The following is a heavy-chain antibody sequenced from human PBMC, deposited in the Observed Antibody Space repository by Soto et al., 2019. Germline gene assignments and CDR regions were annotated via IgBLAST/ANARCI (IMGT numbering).Heavy chain of an antibody. V-gene: IGHV4-31*03. CDR2: IYYSGST. Sequence: PSETPSLTCTVSGGSISSCCYYWTGIRQHPGKGLEWIGYIYYSGSTYYNPSLKSRVTISVDRSKNQFSLKLSSVTAADTAGYYCARVPGPWGQGTLVTVSS. J-gene: IGHJ5*02. CDR3: ARVPGP. CDR1: GGSISSCCYY.